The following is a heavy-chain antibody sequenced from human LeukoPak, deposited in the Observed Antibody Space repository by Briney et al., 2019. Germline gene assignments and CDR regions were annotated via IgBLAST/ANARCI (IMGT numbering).Heavy chain of an antibody. CDR3: VKDIQLST. CDR2: IGSSGGST. CDR1: GFNFITAA. D-gene: IGHD5-24*01. J-gene: IGHJ3*01. V-gene: IGHV3-23*01. Sequence: GGPMRLSCAPSGFNFITAAMTWVRQAPGKGLEWVSLIGSSGGSTYYADSVKGRFTISRDNFNHTLSLQMNSLRVEDTAIYYCVKDIQLSTWGLGTMVTVSS.